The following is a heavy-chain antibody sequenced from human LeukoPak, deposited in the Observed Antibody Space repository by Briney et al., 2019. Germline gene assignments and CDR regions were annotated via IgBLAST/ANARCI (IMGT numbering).Heavy chain of an antibody. CDR3: ARDLSGGYSGYGDAFDI. J-gene: IGHJ3*02. CDR2: ISGSGGNT. CDR1: GFTFFNYA. V-gene: IGHV3-23*01. Sequence: GGSLRLSCAASGFTFFNYAMSWVRQSPGKGLEWVSIISGSGGNTNYADSVKGRFTISRDNSNNTLYLQMNSLGAEDTAVYYCARDLSGGYSGYGDAFDIWGQGTMVTVSS. D-gene: IGHD5-12*01.